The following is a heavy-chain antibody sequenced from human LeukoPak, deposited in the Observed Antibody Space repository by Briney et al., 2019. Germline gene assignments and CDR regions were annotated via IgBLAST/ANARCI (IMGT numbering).Heavy chain of an antibody. J-gene: IGHJ3*01. Sequence: GGSLRLSCAASGFTFSSYWMHWVRQAPGKGLVWLSRINSDGSTTTYADSVRGRFIISRDNAKNTLYLQMNSLGAEDTAVYYCARVKVGVWGVFDAWGQGTMVTVSS. CDR1: GFTFSSYW. CDR2: INSDGSTT. V-gene: IGHV3-74*03. CDR3: ARVKVGVWGVFDA. D-gene: IGHD1-26*01.